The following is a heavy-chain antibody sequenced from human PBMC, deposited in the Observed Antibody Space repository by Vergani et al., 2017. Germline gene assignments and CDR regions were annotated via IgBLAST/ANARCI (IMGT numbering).Heavy chain of an antibody. CDR2: ISWNSGSI. CDR1: GFTFDDYA. V-gene: IGHV3-9*01. J-gene: IGHJ3*02. CDR3: AKDNAFDI. Sequence: EVQLVESGGGLVQPGRSLRLSCAASGFTFDDYAMHWVRQAPGKVLEWVSGISWNSGSIGYADSVKGRFTISRDNAKNSLYLQMNSLRAEDTALYYCAKDNAFDIWGQGTMVTVSS.